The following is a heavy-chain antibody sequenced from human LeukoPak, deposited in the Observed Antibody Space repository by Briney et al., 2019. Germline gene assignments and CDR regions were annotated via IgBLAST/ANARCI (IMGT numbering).Heavy chain of an antibody. D-gene: IGHD5-24*01. V-gene: IGHV3-30*18. Sequence: QPGGSLRLSCAASGFTFSSYGMHWVRQAPGKGLEWVAVISYDGSNKYYADSVKGRFTISRDNSKNTLYLQMNSLRAEDTAVYYCAKDLIGGRDGYNLGYWGQGTLVTVSS. CDR3: AKDLIGGRDGYNLGY. CDR1: GFTFSSYG. CDR2: ISYDGSNK. J-gene: IGHJ4*02.